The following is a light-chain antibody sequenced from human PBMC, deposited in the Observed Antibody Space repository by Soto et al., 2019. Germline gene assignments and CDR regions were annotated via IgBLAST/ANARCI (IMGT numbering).Light chain of an antibody. V-gene: IGLV2-14*01. Sequence: QSVLTQPAAVSGSPRQSITISCTGTSSDVGGYGFVSWYQHHPGKAPKLIIYEVSTRPSGVSNRFSGSKSGNTASLTISGVQADDEADYYCNSYTTLSSRVFGTGSKVTVL. CDR1: SSDVGGYGF. CDR2: EVS. J-gene: IGLJ1*01. CDR3: NSYTTLSSRV.